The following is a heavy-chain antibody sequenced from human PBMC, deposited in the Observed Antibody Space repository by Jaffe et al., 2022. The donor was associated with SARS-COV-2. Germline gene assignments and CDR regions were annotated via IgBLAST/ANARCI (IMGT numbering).Heavy chain of an antibody. V-gene: IGHV3-49*04. CDR3: TRRGGSSSWYFWYFDL. D-gene: IGHD6-13*01. CDR2: IRSKAYGGTT. J-gene: IGHJ2*01. Sequence: EVQLVESGGGLVQPGRSLRLSCSASGFTFGDYAMSWVRQAPGKGLEWVGFIRSKAYGGTTEYAASVKGRFTISRDDSKSIAYLQMNSLKTEDTAVYYCTRRGGSSSWYFWYFDLWGRGTLVTVSS. CDR1: GFTFGDYA.